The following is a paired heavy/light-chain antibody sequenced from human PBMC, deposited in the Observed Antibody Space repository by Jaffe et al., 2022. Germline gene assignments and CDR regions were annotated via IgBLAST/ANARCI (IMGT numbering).Light chain of an antibody. V-gene: IGKV3-20*01. J-gene: IGKJ1*01. CDR1: QSVSSSY. Sequence: EIVLTQSPGTLSLSPGERATLSCRASQSVSSSYLAWYQQKPGQAPRLLIYGASSRATGIPDRFSGSGSGTDFTLTISRLEPEDFAVYYCQQYGSSPTFGQGTKVEIK. CDR2: GAS. CDR3: QQYGSSPT.
Heavy chain of an antibody. CDR3: ARAPYYDFWSGYHQYWYFDL. J-gene: IGHJ2*01. Sequence: QVQLQESGPGLVKPSETLSLTCTVSGGSISSYYWSWIRQPPGKGLEWIGYIYYSGSTNYNPSLKSRVTISVDTSKNQFSLKLSSVTAADTAVYYCARAPYYDFWSGYHQYWYFDLWGRGTLVTVSS. CDR1: GGSISSYY. CDR2: IYYSGST. D-gene: IGHD3-3*01. V-gene: IGHV4-59*01.